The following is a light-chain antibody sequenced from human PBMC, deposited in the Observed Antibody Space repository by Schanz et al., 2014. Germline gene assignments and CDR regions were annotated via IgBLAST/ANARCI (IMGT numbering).Light chain of an antibody. CDR1: QSVSSY. CDR2: AAS. Sequence: EILLTQSPATLSVSPGERATLSCRASQSVSSYLAWYQQKPDQAPRLLIDAASTRVTGVPDRFRGSGSVTKFTLTISSLEPEDSAVYYCHQYGTSWWTFGQGTKVEVK. V-gene: IGKV3D-15*01. J-gene: IGKJ1*01. CDR3: HQYGTSWWT.